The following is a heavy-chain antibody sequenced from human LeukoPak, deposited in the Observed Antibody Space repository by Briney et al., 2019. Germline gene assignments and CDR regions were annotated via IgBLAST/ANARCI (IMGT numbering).Heavy chain of an antibody. Sequence: SETLSLTCTVSGGSIRSSSYYWGWIRQPPGKGLEWIGSIYYSGSTYYNPPLKSRVTISVDTSKNQFSLKLSSVTAADTAVYYCARSVDTASYFDYWGQGTLVTVSS. CDR1: GGSIRSSSYY. J-gene: IGHJ4*02. CDR3: ARSVDTASYFDY. V-gene: IGHV4-39*01. D-gene: IGHD5-18*01. CDR2: IYYSGST.